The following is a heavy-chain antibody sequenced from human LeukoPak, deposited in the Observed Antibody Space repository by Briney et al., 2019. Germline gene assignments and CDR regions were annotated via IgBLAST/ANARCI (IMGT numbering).Heavy chain of an antibody. D-gene: IGHD6-13*01. V-gene: IGHV3-30*04. Sequence: GGSLRLSCAASGFTFSSYAMHWVRQAPGKGLGWVAVISYDGSNKYYADSVKGRFTISRDNSKNTLYLQMNSLRAEDTAVYYCAREKEAAAGQTYYFDYWGQGTLVTVSS. CDR1: GFTFSSYA. CDR3: AREKEAAAGQTYYFDY. J-gene: IGHJ4*02. CDR2: ISYDGSNK.